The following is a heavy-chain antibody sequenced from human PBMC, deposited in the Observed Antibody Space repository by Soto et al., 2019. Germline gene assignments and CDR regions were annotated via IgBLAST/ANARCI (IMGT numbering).Heavy chain of an antibody. CDR3: AKVVKYDVLTGYYKGPDYYGMDV. CDR2: ISGSGGST. CDR1: GLTFSIYS. J-gene: IGHJ6*02. V-gene: IGHV3-23*01. D-gene: IGHD3-9*01. Sequence: GGSLRLSCAASGLTFSIYSMNWVRQAPGKGLEWVSLISGSGGSTHYADSVEGRFTISRDNSKNTLYLEMDSLRAEDTAVYYCAKVVKYDVLTGYYKGPDYYGMDVWGRGTTVTVSS.